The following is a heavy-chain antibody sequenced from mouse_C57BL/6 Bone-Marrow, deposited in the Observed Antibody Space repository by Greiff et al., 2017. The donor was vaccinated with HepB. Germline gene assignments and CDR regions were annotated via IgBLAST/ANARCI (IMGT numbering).Heavy chain of an antibody. CDR2: ISNLAYSI. J-gene: IGHJ2*01. CDR3: ARHPYYYGSSYGY. D-gene: IGHD1-1*01. CDR1: GFTFSDYG. V-gene: IGHV5-15*01. Sequence: EVKLQESGGGLVQPGGSLKLSCAASGFTFSDYGMAWVRQAPRKGPEWVAFISNLAYSIYYADTVTGRFTISRENAKNTLYLEMSSLRSEDTAMYYCARHPYYYGSSYGYWGQGTTLTVSS.